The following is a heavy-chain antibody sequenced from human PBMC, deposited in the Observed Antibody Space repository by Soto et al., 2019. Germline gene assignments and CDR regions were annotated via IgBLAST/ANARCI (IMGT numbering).Heavy chain of an antibody. D-gene: IGHD2-2*01. Sequence: GGSLRLSCAASGFTFSSYSMNWVRQAPGKGLEWVSYISSSSSTIYYADSVKGRFTISRDNAKNSLYLQMNSLRAEDTAVYYCASRVGYCSSTSCPSPGYYYYYYMDVWGKGTTVTVSS. CDR1: GFTFSSYS. CDR3: ASRVGYCSSTSCPSPGYYYYYYMDV. J-gene: IGHJ6*03. V-gene: IGHV3-48*01. CDR2: ISSSSSTI.